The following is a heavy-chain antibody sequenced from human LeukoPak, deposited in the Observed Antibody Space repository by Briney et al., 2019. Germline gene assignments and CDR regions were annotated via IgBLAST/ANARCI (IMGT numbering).Heavy chain of an antibody. CDR2: IYYSGST. CDR3: TALAGAEVTNWFDP. J-gene: IGHJ5*02. Sequence: SQTLSLTCTVSGGSISSGGYYWSWIRQHPGKGLEWIGHIYYSGSTYYNPSLKSRVTISVDTSKNQFSLKLSSVTAADTAVYYCTALAGAEVTNWFDPGGQGTLVTVSS. V-gene: IGHV4-31*03. D-gene: IGHD1-26*01. CDR1: GGSISSGGYY.